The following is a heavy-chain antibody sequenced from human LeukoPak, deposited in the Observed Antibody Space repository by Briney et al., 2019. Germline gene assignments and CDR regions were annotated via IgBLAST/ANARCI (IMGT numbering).Heavy chain of an antibody. J-gene: IGHJ4*02. CDR1: GFTLRSYS. V-gene: IGHV3-21*01. Sequence: SGGSLRLSCAASGFTLRSYSMNWVRQAPGKGLEWVSSISSSSSYIYYADSVKGRFTISRDNAKNSLYLQMNSLRAEDTAVYYCAKGYYGDYEGDFDYWGQGTLVTVSS. D-gene: IGHD4-17*01. CDR3: AKGYYGDYEGDFDY. CDR2: ISSSSSYI.